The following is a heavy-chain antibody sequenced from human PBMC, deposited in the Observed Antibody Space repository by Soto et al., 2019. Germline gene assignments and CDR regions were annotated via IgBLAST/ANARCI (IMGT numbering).Heavy chain of an antibody. CDR2: IVVGSGNT. Sequence: SVKVSCKASGFTFTSSAVQWVRQARGQRLEWIGWIVVGSGNTNYAQKFQERVTITRDMSTSTVYMELSSLRSEDTAVYYCAAGNSGYYYYYYGMDVWGQGTTVTVSS. D-gene: IGHD3-22*01. V-gene: IGHV1-58*01. CDR1: GFTFTSSA. CDR3: AAGNSGYYYYYYGMDV. J-gene: IGHJ6*02.